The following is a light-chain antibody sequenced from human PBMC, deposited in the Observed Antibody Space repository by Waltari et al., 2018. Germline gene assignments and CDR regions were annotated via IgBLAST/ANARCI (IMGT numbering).Light chain of an antibody. Sequence: EIVLTQSPGTLSLSPGERATLSCRASQSVTRTLAWYQQKPVQAPRLLIYGESNRATGVPVRVSGSVSETDFSLTISRLEPEDFAVYYCRHYLRLPATFGQGTKVEIK. CDR1: QSVTRT. CDR3: RHYLRLPAT. CDR2: GES. V-gene: IGKV3-20*01. J-gene: IGKJ1*01.